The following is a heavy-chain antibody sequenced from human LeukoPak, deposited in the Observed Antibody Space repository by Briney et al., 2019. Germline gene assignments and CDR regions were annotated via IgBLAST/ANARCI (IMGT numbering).Heavy chain of an antibody. CDR1: GFTFSSYA. Sequence: PWGSLRLSCAASGFTFSSYAMSWVRQAPGKGLEWVSAISGSGGSTYYADSVKGRFTTSRDNSKNTLYLQMNSLRAEDTAVYYCAKDRFDGDHVFDYWGQGTLVTVSS. CDR2: ISGSGGST. V-gene: IGHV3-23*01. CDR3: AKDRFDGDHVFDY. D-gene: IGHD4-17*01. J-gene: IGHJ4*02.